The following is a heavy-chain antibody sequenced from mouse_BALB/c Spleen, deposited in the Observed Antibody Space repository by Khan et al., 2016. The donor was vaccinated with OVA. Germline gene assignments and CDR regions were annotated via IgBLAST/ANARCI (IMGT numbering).Heavy chain of an antibody. V-gene: IGHV1-80*01. J-gene: IGHJ3*01. CDR2: IYPGDGNT. Sequence: QVQLKQSGAELVRPGSSVKISCKASGHAFSDYWMNWVKQRPGQGLEWIGQIYPGDGNTNYNGKFKDKATLTVDKSSSTAYMKLSSLTSEDSAVYFCAREGYDGYYRAWFAFWGQGTLVTVSA. D-gene: IGHD2-3*01. CDR3: AREGYDGYYRAWFAF. CDR1: GHAFSDYW.